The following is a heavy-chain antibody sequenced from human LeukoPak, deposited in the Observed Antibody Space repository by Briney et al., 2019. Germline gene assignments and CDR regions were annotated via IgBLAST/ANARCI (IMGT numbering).Heavy chain of an antibody. J-gene: IGHJ3*01. CDR1: GFTFSDYC. CDR3: ARPFINGYSVFDF. D-gene: IGHD3-22*01. V-gene: IGHV3-72*01. CDR2: SKNKGNNCIT. Sequence: GGSLRLSCEASGFTFSDYCMDCVRQAPGKGLEWVARSKNKGNNCITEYAASVRGRFITSRDDSKNSLYLQINSLKTEDTAVYYCARPFINGYSVFDFWGQGTMVTVSS.